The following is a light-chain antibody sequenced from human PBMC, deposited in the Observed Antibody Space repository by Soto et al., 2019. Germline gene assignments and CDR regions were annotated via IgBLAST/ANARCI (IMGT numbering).Light chain of an antibody. Sequence: IQMTQSPSSLSASVGDRVTITCRASQDIGIYLAWYQQRPGTVPKLLIYSASTLQSGFPSRFSGSGSGTDFTLTIISLQPEDVATYYCQRYNSVPVTFGQGTRLEIK. V-gene: IGKV1-27*01. CDR2: SAS. J-gene: IGKJ5*01. CDR1: QDIGIY. CDR3: QRYNSVPVT.